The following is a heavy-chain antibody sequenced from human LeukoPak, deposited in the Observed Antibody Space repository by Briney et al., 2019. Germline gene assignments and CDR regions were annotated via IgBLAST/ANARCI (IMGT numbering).Heavy chain of an antibody. J-gene: IGHJ4*02. CDR2: ISYDGSNK. V-gene: IGHV3-30-3*01. Sequence: HPGRSLRLSCAASGFTFSSYAMRWVRQAPGKGLEWVAVISYDGSNKYYADSVKGRFTISRDNSKNTLYLQMNSLRAEDTAVYYCAGDCIAAAGTGYFDYWGQGTLVTVSS. CDR3: AGDCIAAAGTGYFDY. CDR1: GFTFSSYA. D-gene: IGHD6-13*01.